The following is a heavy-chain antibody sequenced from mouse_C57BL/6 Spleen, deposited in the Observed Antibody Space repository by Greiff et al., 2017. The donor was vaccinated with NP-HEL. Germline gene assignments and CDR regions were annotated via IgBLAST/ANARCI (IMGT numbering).Heavy chain of an antibody. Sequence: VNLVESGPELVKPGASVKISCKASGYAFSSSWMNWVKQRPGKGLEWIGRIYPGDGDTNYNGKFKGKATLTAAKSSSTAYMQLSSLTSEDSAVYFCARSYYYGSSSGRYFDVWGTGTTVTVSS. J-gene: IGHJ1*03. V-gene: IGHV1-82*01. CDR1: GYAFSSSW. CDR2: IYPGDGDT. D-gene: IGHD1-1*01. CDR3: ARSYYYGSSSGRYFDV.